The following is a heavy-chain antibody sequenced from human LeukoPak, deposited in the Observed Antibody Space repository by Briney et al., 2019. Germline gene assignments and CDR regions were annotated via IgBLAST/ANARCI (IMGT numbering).Heavy chain of an antibody. CDR1: GFTFGDTH. CDR2: ISSNSYYK. CDR3: ARETSGWIQGG. Sequence: PGGSLRLSCVTSGFTFGDTHLHWVRQVPGRSLEWVSGISSNSYYKAYADSVKGRFTISRVNARDSLHLQMNSLRTEDTAFYYCARETSGWIQGGWGQGTLVTVSS. J-gene: IGHJ4*02. D-gene: IGHD5-18*01. V-gene: IGHV3-9*01.